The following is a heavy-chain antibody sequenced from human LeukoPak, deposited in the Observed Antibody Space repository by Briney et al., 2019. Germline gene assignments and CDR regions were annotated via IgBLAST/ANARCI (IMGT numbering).Heavy chain of an antibody. CDR1: GYTFTSYA. V-gene: IGHV1-46*01. J-gene: IGHJ5*02. Sequence: ASVKVSCKASGYTFTSYAMNWVRQAPGQGLEWIGIINPSGDNTWYAQKFQGRVTMTRDMATSTDYLEVSSLRSEDTGVYYCARDNSLRDTAWWFDPWVEGTLDSVSS. CDR2: INPSGDNT. D-gene: IGHD5-24*01. CDR3: ARDNSLRDTAWWFDP.